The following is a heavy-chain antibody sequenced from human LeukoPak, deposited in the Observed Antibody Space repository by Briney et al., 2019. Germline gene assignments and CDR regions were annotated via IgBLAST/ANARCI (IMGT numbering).Heavy chain of an antibody. CDR1: GFTVSSYY. Sequence: GGSLRLSCAASGFTVSSYYMSWVRQAPGKGLEWVSVIYSGGTAYYADSVKGRLAISRDNSKNTLYLQMNSLRAEDTAVYYCARDRVNWGSGGYFHDMDVWGQGTTVTVSS. D-gene: IGHD7-27*01. CDR3: ARDRVNWGSGGYFHDMDV. J-gene: IGHJ6*02. CDR2: IYSGGTA. V-gene: IGHV3-66*01.